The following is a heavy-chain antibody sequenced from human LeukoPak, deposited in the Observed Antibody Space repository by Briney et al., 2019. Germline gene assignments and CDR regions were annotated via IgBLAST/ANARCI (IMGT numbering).Heavy chain of an antibody. CDR1: GGSISSSSYY. Sequence: PSETLSLTCTVSGGSISSSSYYWGWIRQPPGKGLEWIGSIYYSGSTYYNPSLKSRVTISVDTSKNQFSLKLSSVTAADTAVYYCARAKWVVVPAASMLEVYWFDPWGQGTLVTVSS. CDR2: IYYSGST. CDR3: ARAKWVVVPAASMLEVYWFDP. J-gene: IGHJ5*02. D-gene: IGHD2-2*01. V-gene: IGHV4-39*07.